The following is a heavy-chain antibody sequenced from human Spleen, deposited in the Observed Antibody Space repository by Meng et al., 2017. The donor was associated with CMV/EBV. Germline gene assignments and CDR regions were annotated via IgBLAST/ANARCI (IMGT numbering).Heavy chain of an antibody. CDR1: GFTFSSYW. CDR3: ARDGVGYSFDY. V-gene: IGHV3-74*01. CDR2: INSDGSST. J-gene: IGHJ4*02. D-gene: IGHD2-8*02. Sequence: GGSLRLSCAASGFTFSSYWMHWVRQAPGKGLVWVSRINSDGSSTSYADSVKGRFTISRDNAKNSLYLQMNSLRAEDTAVYYCARDGVGYSFDYWGQGTLVTVSS.